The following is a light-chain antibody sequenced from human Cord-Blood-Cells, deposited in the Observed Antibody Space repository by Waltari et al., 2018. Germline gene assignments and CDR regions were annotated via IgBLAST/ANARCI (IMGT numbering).Light chain of an antibody. CDR2: GTS. CDR1: HSVLYSSNNKYY. Sequence: DIVMTQSPDSLAVSLGERATINCKSSHSVLYSSNNKYYLAWYQQKPGQPPKLLFYGTSTRESGAPDRCSGSGSGTDFTLTISRLQAEDVAVYYRQQYYSPHTFGQGTKLEIK. J-gene: IGKJ2*01. CDR3: QQYYSPHT. V-gene: IGKV4-1*01.